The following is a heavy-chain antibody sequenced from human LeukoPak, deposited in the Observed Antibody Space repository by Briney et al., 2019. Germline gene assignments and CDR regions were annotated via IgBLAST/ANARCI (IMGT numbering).Heavy chain of an antibody. CDR3: VRDYRDLAAAGAEYFQH. V-gene: IGHV6-1*01. D-gene: IGHD6-13*01. CDR1: GDSVSSDSAA. Sequence: SQTLSLTCAISGDSVSSDSAAWNWIRQSPSGGLEWLGRTYYRSKWYNDYAVSVKSRITINPDTSKNQFSLQLNSVTPEDTAVYYCVRDYRDLAAAGAEYFQHWGQGTLVTVSS. CDR2: TYYRSKWYN. J-gene: IGHJ1*01.